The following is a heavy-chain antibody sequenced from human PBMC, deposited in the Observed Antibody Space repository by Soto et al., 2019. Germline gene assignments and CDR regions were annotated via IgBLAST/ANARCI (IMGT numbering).Heavy chain of an antibody. CDR2: IYHSGST. V-gene: IGHV4-4*02. D-gene: IGHD2-21*02. CDR1: RGSISNCKW. J-gene: IGHJ6*02. Sequence: SETLSVTCAVSRGSISNCKWWSWVRQAPGKGLEWIGEIYHSGSTNYNPSLKSRVTISVDKSKNQCSLKLSSVTAADTAVYYCAIFDTALGYYYGMHVWGQGTTVIVS. CDR3: AIFDTALGYYYGMHV.